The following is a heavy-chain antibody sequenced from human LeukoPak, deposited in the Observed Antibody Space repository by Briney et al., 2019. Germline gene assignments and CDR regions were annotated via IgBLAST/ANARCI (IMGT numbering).Heavy chain of an antibody. CDR1: GFTFSSYA. V-gene: IGHV3-23*01. CDR3: ARGYGDYPYDY. D-gene: IGHD4-17*01. Sequence: GGSLRLSCAASGFTFSSYAMSWVRQAPGKGLEWVSAISGSGGSTYYADSVKGRFTISRDNAKNSLFLQMNSLRVEDTAVYYCARGYGDYPYDYWGQGTLVTVSS. J-gene: IGHJ4*02. CDR2: ISGSGGST.